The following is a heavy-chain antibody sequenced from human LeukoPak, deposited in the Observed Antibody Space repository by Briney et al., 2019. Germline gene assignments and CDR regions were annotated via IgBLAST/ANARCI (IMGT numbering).Heavy chain of an antibody. CDR3: TKKMVHWGGHHC. V-gene: IGHV3-9*01. CDR1: GFTFNDHC. CDR2: ISWNSDIT. D-gene: IGHD3-16*01. Sequence: GGSLRLSCTASGFTFNDHCMHWVRQAPRKGLEWVAGISWNSDITVYSDSVKGRFTISRDIAKNSLFLHMTSLRPEDTAFYYCTKKMVHWGGHHCWGPGTMVTVA. J-gene: IGHJ4*02.